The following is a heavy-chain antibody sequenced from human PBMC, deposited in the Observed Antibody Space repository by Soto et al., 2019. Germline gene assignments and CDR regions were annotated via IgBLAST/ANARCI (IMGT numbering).Heavy chain of an antibody. V-gene: IGHV3-33*01. CDR3: ARDRGYCTHAICYTLDC. J-gene: IGHJ4*02. D-gene: IGHD2-8*01. CDR2: IWSDGSDH. CDR1: VSSFSHSA. Sequence: GGTLRDSDEASVSSFSHSAMDSSRPATVKVLAGVAIIWSDGSDHYYADSVKGRFTIARDNSKNTLFLQMNSLRAEDTAVYYCARDRGYCTHAICYTLDCWGQGTLVTVSS.